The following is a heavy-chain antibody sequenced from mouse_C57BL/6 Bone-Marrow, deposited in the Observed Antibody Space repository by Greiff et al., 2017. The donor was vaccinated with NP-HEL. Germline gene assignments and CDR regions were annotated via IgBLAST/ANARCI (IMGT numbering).Heavy chain of an antibody. CDR2: INPNNGGT. V-gene: IGHV1-18*01. CDR1: GYTFTDYN. CDR3: ARTTVVATDWYFDV. Sequence: EVKLQESGPELVKPGASVKIPCKASGYTFTDYNMDWVKQSHGKSLEWIGDINPNNGGTIYNQKFKGKATLLVDKSSSTAYMELRSLTSEDTAVYYCARTTVVATDWYFDVWGTGTTVTVSS. D-gene: IGHD1-1*01. J-gene: IGHJ1*03.